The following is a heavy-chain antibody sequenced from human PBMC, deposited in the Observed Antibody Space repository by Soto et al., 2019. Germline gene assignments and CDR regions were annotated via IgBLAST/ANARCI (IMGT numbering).Heavy chain of an antibody. CDR3: AKGSKDYDFWSGYYKGIFDY. Sequence: GGSLRLSCAASGFTFSSYAMSWVRQAPGKGLEWVSAISGSGGSTYYADSVKGRFTISRDNSKNTLYLQMNSLRAEDTAVYYCAKGSKDYDFWSGYYKGIFDYWGQGTLVTVSS. D-gene: IGHD3-3*01. J-gene: IGHJ4*02. CDR2: ISGSGGST. CDR1: GFTFSSYA. V-gene: IGHV3-23*01.